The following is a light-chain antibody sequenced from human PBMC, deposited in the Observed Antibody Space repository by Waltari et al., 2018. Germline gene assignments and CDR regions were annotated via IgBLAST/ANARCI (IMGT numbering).Light chain of an antibody. J-gene: IGKJ4*01. V-gene: IGKV1-5*03. Sequence: DIQLTQSPSTLSASVGDRVTITCRASQSIYSWLAWYQQKPEKAPKLLIYRASSLESGVPSRFSGSGSGTVFTLTISSLQPDDLATYYCQQYNSYSPVTFGGGTKVEIK. CDR1: QSIYSW. CDR2: RAS. CDR3: QQYNSYSPVT.